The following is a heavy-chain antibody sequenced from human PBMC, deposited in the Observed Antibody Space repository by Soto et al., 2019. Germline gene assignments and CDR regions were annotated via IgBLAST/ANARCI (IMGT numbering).Heavy chain of an antibody. CDR3: ARMYSSSWYKGGFDY. Sequence: LSLTCAVYGESFKGYYWSWVRQPPGKGLEWIAEFNHSGTTAYNPSLKSRVTMSVDTSQNQFSLKLSSVTAADTAVYYCARMYSSSWYKGGFDYWGRGTLVTVSS. V-gene: IGHV4-34*01. CDR2: FNHSGTT. J-gene: IGHJ4*02. D-gene: IGHD6-13*01. CDR1: GESFKGYY.